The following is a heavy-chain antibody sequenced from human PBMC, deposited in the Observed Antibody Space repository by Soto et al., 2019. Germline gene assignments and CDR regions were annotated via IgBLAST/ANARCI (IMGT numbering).Heavy chain of an antibody. D-gene: IGHD3-3*01. CDR3: ARLRYYSATYYYDFWGGSPYYYYGMDV. J-gene: IGHJ6*02. CDR2: IIPIFGTA. Sequence: QVQLVQSGAEVKKPGSSVKVSCKASGGTFSSYAISWVRQAPGQGLEWMGGIIPIFGTANYAQKFQGRVTITADESTSTAYMELSSLRSEDTAVYYCARLRYYSATYYYDFWGGSPYYYYGMDVWGQGTTVTVSS. CDR1: GGTFSSYA. V-gene: IGHV1-69*01.